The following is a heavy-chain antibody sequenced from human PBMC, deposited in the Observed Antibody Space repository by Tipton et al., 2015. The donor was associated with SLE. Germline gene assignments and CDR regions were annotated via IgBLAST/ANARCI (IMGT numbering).Heavy chain of an antibody. CDR1: GFTFSISE. Sequence: GSLRLSCAASGFTFSISEMSWVRQAPGKGLEWLSYISGSASTIYYADSVKGRFTISRDNAKDSLYLQMNSLRAEDTAVYYCTSIGGYYYMDVWGKGTTVIVSS. V-gene: IGHV3-48*03. CDR2: ISGSASTI. J-gene: IGHJ6*03. D-gene: IGHD3-16*02. CDR3: TSIGGYYYMDV.